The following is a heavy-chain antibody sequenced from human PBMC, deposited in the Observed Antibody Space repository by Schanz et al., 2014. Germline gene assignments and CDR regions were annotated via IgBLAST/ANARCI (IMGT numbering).Heavy chain of an antibody. CDR3: MAIGRNSSHYFDH. D-gene: IGHD1-7*01. CDR1: GFPFSSYA. V-gene: IGHV3-30-3*01. Sequence: QVQLVESGGGVVQPGGSLRLSCAASGFPFSSYALHWVRQAPGKGLEWVAVISYDGGNTYYADSVKGRFTISRDNSKNTLLLQKDSLRVEDAAVDYCMAIGRNSSHYFDHWGQGTLVTVSS. J-gene: IGHJ4*02. CDR2: ISYDGGNT.